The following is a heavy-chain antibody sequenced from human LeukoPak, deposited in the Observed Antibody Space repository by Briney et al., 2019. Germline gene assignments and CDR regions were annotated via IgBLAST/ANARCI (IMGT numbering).Heavy chain of an antibody. Sequence: GGPLRLSCAASGFTFSTYEINWVRQAPGKGLEWVSYINSSGSTIYYADSVKGRFTISRDNAKNSLYLQMNSLRAEDTAVYYCARAGYSYAYKDYYYGMDVWGQGTTVTVSS. CDR1: GFTFSTYE. J-gene: IGHJ6*02. V-gene: IGHV3-48*03. CDR2: INSSGSTI. CDR3: ARAGYSYAYKDYYYGMDV. D-gene: IGHD5-18*01.